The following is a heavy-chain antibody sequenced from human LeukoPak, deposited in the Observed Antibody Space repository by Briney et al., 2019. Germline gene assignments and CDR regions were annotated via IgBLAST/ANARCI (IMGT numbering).Heavy chain of an antibody. CDR3: ARGRVTFFGVVNYYYYYMDV. D-gene: IGHD3-3*01. J-gene: IGHJ6*03. CDR2: IIPIFGTA. CDR1: GGTFSSYA. Sequence: ASVKVSCKASGGTFSSYAISWVRQAPGQGLEWMGGIIPIFGTANYAQKFQGRVTITTDESTSTAYMELSSLRSEDTAVYYCARGRVTFFGVVNYYYYYMDVWGKGTTVTVSS. V-gene: IGHV1-69*05.